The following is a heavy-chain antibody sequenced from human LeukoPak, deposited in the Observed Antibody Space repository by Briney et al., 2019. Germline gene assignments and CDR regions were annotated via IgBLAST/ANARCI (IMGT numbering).Heavy chain of an antibody. Sequence: SETLSLTCTVSSGSIGSSSNYWGWIRQAPGEGREWVGNVYYSGSTFYNPSLKSPVTISVDTSKNQFFLKLRSVTAADTAIYYCARASFNVVFGNWFDPWGQGTLVTVSS. CDR2: VYYSGST. D-gene: IGHD2-8*01. V-gene: IGHV4-39*01. CDR3: ARASFNVVFGNWFDP. J-gene: IGHJ5*02. CDR1: SGSIGSSSNY.